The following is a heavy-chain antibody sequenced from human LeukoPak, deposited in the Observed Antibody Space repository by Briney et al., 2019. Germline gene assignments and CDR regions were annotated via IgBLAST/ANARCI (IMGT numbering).Heavy chain of an antibody. J-gene: IGHJ4*02. CDR1: GFTVSSNY. D-gene: IGHD3-10*01. Sequence: GGSLRLSCAVSGFTVSSNYMSWIRQAPGKGLEWVSVIYSGGSTYYADSVKGRFTISRDNSKNTLYLQMNSLRAEDTAVYYCATRGSYGSGSYPYYFDYWGQGTLVTVSS. CDR2: IYSGGST. V-gene: IGHV3-53*01. CDR3: ATRGSYGSGSYPYYFDY.